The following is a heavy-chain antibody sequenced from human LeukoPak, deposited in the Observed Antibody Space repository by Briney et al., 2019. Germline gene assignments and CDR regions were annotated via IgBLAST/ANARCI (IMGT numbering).Heavy chain of an antibody. CDR1: EYTFDIYW. V-gene: IGHV5-51*01. D-gene: IGHD6-19*01. Sequence: PGESLKISCKGSEYTFDIYWIGWVRQIPGKGLEWMGIIYPGDSDTKYSPSFQGQVSISADKSISTAYLQWSSLKASDTAMYYRAGHEPVAEEYDYWGQGTLVTVSS. CDR3: AGHEPVAEEYDY. J-gene: IGHJ4*02. CDR2: IYPGDSDT.